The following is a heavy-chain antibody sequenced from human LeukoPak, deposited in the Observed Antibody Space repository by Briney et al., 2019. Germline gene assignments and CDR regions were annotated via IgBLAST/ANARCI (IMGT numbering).Heavy chain of an antibody. CDR1: GFTFSSYA. V-gene: IGHV3-30-3*01. J-gene: IGHJ4*02. D-gene: IGHD5-18*01. CDR2: ISYDGSNK. Sequence: PGGSLRLSCAASGFTFSSYAMHWVRQAPGKGLEWVAVISYDGSNKYYADSVKGRFTISRDNSKNTLYLQMNSLRAEDTAVYYCARGIGIQLWLTPFDYWGQGTLVTVSS. CDR3: ARGIGIQLWLTPFDY.